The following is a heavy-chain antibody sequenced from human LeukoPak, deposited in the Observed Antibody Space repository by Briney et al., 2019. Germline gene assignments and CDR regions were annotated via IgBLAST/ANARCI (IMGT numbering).Heavy chain of an antibody. J-gene: IGHJ4*02. D-gene: IGHD1-26*01. CDR3: ARTPAGTMGPFDY. V-gene: IGHV4-34*01. Sequence: SETLSLTCTVYGGSFSGYYWSWIRQPPGKGLEWIGEINHSGGTNYNPYLKSRVTISVDTSKNQFSLKLSSVTAADTAVYYCARTPAGTMGPFDYWGQGTLVTVSS. CDR1: GGSFSGYY. CDR2: INHSGGT.